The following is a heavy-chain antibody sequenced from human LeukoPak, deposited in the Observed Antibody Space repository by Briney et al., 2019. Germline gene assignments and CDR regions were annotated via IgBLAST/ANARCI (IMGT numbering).Heavy chain of an antibody. V-gene: IGHV3-74*01. CDR3: AKDIHILVDY. CDR2: IHSDGNQI. J-gene: IGHJ4*02. CDR1: GFAFSKYW. D-gene: IGHD2-15*01. Sequence: GGPLRLSCAASGFAFSKYWMHWVRQAPGKGLGWVSRIHSDGNQIDYADSVRGRFTISRDNARNTLYLQMNSLRAEDTAVYYWAKDIHILVDYWGQGTVVTVSS.